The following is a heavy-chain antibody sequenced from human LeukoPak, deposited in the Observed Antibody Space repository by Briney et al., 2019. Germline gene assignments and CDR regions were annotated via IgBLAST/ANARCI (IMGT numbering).Heavy chain of an antibody. CDR2: FDPEDGRT. V-gene: IGHV1-24*01. Sequence: GASVKVSCKVSRYPLTELSMHWVRQSPGKGLEWMGGFDPEDGRTVYARKFQGRVTMTEDTSTDTAYMELSSLRSEDTAMYYCATAGFYDRSGLRRTNWFDPWGQGTLVTVSS. CDR1: RYPLTELS. CDR3: ATAGFYDRSGLRRTNWFDP. J-gene: IGHJ5*02. D-gene: IGHD3-22*01.